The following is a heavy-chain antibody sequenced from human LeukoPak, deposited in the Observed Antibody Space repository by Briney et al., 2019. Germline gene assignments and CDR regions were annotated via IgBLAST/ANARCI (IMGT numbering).Heavy chain of an antibody. D-gene: IGHD6-19*01. CDR1: GYTFTGYY. Sequence: GASVKVSCKASGYTFTGYYMHWVRQAPGQGLEWMGWINPNSGGTNYAQKFQGRVTMTRDTSISTAYMELSRLRSDDTAVYYCASLYSSGWYLGYYFDYWGQGTLVTVSS. CDR3: ASLYSSGWYLGYYFDY. V-gene: IGHV1-2*02. CDR2: INPNSGGT. J-gene: IGHJ4*02.